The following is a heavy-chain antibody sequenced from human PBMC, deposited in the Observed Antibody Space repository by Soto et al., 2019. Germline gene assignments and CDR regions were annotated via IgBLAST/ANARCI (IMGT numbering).Heavy chain of an antibody. CDR2: ISSSSSTI. Sequence: EVQLVESGGGLVQPGGSLRLSCAASGFTFSSYSMNWVRQAPGKGLEWVSYISSSSSTIYYADSVKGRFTISRDNAKNSLYLKMNSLRDEDTAVYYCARDRHDSSGYYAHFAYWGQGTLVTVSS. CDR3: ARDRHDSSGYYAHFAY. CDR1: GFTFSSYS. D-gene: IGHD3-22*01. J-gene: IGHJ4*02. V-gene: IGHV3-48*02.